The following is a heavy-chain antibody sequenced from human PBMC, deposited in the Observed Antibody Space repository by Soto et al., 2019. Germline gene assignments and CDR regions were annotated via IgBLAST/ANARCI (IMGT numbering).Heavy chain of an antibody. V-gene: IGHV3-23*01. D-gene: IGHD3-10*01. J-gene: IGHJ4*02. Sequence: EVQLLESGGGLVQPGGSLRLSCAASGFTFRNFAMGWVRQAPGKGLEWVSAIGGSGDSTYYADSVKGRFTISRDNFRNTLYLQMDSLRADDTALYYCAKGYYYDSGNFDYWGQGSLVTVSS. CDR3: AKGYYYDSGNFDY. CDR2: IGGSGDST. CDR1: GFTFRNFA.